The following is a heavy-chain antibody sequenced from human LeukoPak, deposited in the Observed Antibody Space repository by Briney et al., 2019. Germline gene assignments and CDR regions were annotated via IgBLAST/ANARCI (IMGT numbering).Heavy chain of an antibody. CDR1: GFTFSSYG. CDR2: IWYDGSNK. J-gene: IGHJ3*02. V-gene: IGHV3-33*01. CDR3: AREAHAFDI. Sequence: GRSLRLSCAASGFTFSSYGMHWVRQAPGKGLEWVAVIWYDGSNKYYADSVKGRFTISRDNSKNTLYLQMNSLRAEGTAVYYCAREAHAFDIWGQGTMVTVSS.